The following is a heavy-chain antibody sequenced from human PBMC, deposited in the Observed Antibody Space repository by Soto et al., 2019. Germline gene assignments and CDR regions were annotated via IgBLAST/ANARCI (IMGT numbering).Heavy chain of an antibody. D-gene: IGHD3-3*01. V-gene: IGHV1-3*01. Sequence: ASVKVSCKASGYTFTSYAMHWVRQAPGQRLEWMGWINAGNGNTKYSQKFQGRVTITRDTSASTAYMELSSLRSEDTAVYYCARSFGVVTDFDYRGQRTPVTVSS. J-gene: IGHJ4*02. CDR2: INAGNGNT. CDR1: GYTFTSYA. CDR3: ARSFGVVTDFDY.